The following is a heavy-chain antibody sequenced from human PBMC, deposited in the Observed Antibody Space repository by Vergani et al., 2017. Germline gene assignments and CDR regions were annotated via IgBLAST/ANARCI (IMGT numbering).Heavy chain of an antibody. CDR1: GYTFTSFD. Sequence: QVQLVQSGAEVKKPGASVKVSCKASGYTFTSFDFSWVRQATGQGLEWMGWMNPNSGNTGYAQKLQGRVTMTRNTSISTAYMELNRLRFEDTAIYYCARGTRLYEYWGQGTLVTVSS. J-gene: IGHJ1*01. D-gene: IGHD2/OR15-2a*01. V-gene: IGHV1-8*01. CDR3: ARGTRLYEY. CDR2: MNPNSGNT.